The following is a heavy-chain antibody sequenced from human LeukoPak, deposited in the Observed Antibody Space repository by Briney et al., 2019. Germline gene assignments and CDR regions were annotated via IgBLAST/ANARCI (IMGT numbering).Heavy chain of an antibody. Sequence: SVKVSCKASGGTFSSYAISWVRQAPGQGLEWMGRIIPIFGTANYAQKFQGRVTITADKSTSTAYMELSSLRSEDTAVYYCARGHTGKAPNWFDPWGQGTPVTVSS. CDR2: IIPIFGTA. CDR1: GGTFSSYA. D-gene: IGHD3-10*01. CDR3: ARGHTGKAPNWFDP. V-gene: IGHV1-69*06. J-gene: IGHJ5*02.